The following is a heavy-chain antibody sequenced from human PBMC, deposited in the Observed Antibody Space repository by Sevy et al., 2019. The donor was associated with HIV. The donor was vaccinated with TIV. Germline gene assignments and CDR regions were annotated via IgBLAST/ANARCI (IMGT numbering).Heavy chain of an antibody. CDR1: GFSFDSYG. J-gene: IGHJ6*03. Sequence: GGSLRLSCAVSGFSFDSYGMTWVRQAPGKGLEWVSGISGSGTRTYYADSVKGRFIISRDNSKNTLYLQMNSLRSEDTAKYYCAKGGGHYDPDEIGYYFYYYNMDVWGKGTTVTVSS. CDR3: AKGGGHYDPDEIGYYFYYYNMDV. CDR2: ISGSGTRT. V-gene: IGHV3-23*01. D-gene: IGHD3-22*01.